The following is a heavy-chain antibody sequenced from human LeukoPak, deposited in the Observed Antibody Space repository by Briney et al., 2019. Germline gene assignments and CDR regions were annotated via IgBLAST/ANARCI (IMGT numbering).Heavy chain of an antibody. CDR3: ARQSCRSTACWNLLDY. CDR1: GGSISGYY. V-gene: IGHV4-4*09. J-gene: IGHJ4*02. CDR2: IYTSGNT. Sequence: SETLSLTCTVSGGSISGYYWSWIRQPPGKGLEWTGYIYTSGNTNFNPSLKSRVTISVDTSKNQFSLKLSSVTAADTAVYYCARQSCRSTACWNLLDYWGQGTLVTVSS. D-gene: IGHD2-2*01.